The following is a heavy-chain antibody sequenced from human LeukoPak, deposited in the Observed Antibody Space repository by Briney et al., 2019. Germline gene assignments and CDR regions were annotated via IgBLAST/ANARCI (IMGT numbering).Heavy chain of an antibody. CDR3: PKGDILTGYLTYYFDS. CDR2: ISYDGSNE. CDR1: GFTFSRYG. V-gene: IGHV3-30*18. J-gene: IGHJ4*02. D-gene: IGHD3-9*01. Sequence: GGSLRLSCAASGFTFSRYGMHWVRQAPGKGLEWVADISYDGSNEYYADSVKGRFSIFRDNAKNTLYLQMYRLRAEDTAVYYCPKGDILTGYLTYYFDSWGQGTLVTVSS.